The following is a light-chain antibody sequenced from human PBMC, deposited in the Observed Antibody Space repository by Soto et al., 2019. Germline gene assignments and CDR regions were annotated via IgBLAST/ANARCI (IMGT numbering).Light chain of an antibody. J-gene: IGKJ4*01. Sequence: ERVLTHSPCTLSFSPWERSTLSFSASQSVSSSYLAWYQQKPGQAPRLLIYGASTRATGIPARFSGSGSGTDFTLTISSLEPEDFAVYYCQQRSNWPLTFGGGTKVDIK. CDR1: QSVSSSY. CDR2: GAS. CDR3: QQRSNWPLT. V-gene: IGKV3D-20*02.